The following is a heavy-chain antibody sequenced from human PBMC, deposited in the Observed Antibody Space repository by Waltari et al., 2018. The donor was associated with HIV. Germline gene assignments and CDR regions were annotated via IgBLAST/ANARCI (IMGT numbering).Heavy chain of an antibody. J-gene: IGHJ6*02. CDR2: IYHSGST. V-gene: IGHV4-34*01. CDR1: GGSFRGYY. D-gene: IGHD3-10*01. CDR3: ARGRWTMVRGVIQAYYYYYGMDV. Sequence: QVQLQQWGAGLLKSSETLSLTCAVYGGSFRGYYWSWIRQPPGKGLEWIGEIYHSGSTNYNPSLKSRVTISVDTSKNQFSLKLSSVTAADTAVYYCARGRWTMVRGVIQAYYYYYGMDVWGQGTTVTVSS.